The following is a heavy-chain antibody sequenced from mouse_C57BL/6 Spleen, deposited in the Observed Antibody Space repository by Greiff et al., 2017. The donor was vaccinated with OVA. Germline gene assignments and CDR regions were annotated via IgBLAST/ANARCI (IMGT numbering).Heavy chain of an antibody. Sequence: QVQLKQPGAELVKPGASVKLSCKASGYTFTSYWMHWVKQRPGRGLEWIGRIDPNSGGTKYNEKFKSKATLTVDKPSSTAYMQLSSRTSEDSAVYYCASPHYYGSSFFDDWGQGTTLTVSS. CDR1: GYTFTSYW. J-gene: IGHJ2*01. V-gene: IGHV1-72*01. D-gene: IGHD1-1*01. CDR2: IDPNSGGT. CDR3: ASPHYYGSSFFDD.